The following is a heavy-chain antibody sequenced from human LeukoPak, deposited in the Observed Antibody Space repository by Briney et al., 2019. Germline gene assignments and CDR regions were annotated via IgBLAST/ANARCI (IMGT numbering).Heavy chain of an antibody. CDR3: ASGRYFDWSPYYFDS. Sequence: SETLSLACTVSGGSISSGSYYWICIRQPPGKGLDWIVYIYDSESTYYNPSLNSRVTISVDTSKNQVSLRLTSVTAADTAVYYCASGRYFDWSPYYFDSWGQGTLVTVSS. D-gene: IGHD3-9*01. J-gene: IGHJ4*02. CDR2: IYDSEST. CDR1: GGSISSGSYY. V-gene: IGHV4-30-4*01.